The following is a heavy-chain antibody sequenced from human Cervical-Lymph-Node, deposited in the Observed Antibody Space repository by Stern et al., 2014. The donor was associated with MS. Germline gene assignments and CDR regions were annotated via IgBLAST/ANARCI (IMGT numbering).Heavy chain of an antibody. Sequence: VQLVESGAEVKKPGASVTVSCKPSGYTFTDYYIHWLRQAPGQGAAWMGRISPKNGDTNYAPRFQGRVTMTRDTSISIVYLEVTRLRFDDTAVYYCAENMDVWGQGTTVTVSS. CDR3: AENMDV. V-gene: IGHV1-2*02. J-gene: IGHJ6*02. CDR2: ISPKNGDT. CDR1: GYTFTDYY.